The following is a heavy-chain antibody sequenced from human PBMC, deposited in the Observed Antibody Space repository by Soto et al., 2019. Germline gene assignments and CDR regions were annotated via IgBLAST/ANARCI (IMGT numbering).Heavy chain of an antibody. Sequence: GGSLRLSCAASGFTFSSYSMNWVRQAPGKGLEWDSSISSSSSYIYYADSVKGRFTISRDNAKNSLYLQMNSLRAEDTAVYYCARTPGYSYGRTAFLFDYWGQGTLVTVSS. J-gene: IGHJ4*02. CDR2: ISSSSSYI. CDR1: GFTFSSYS. D-gene: IGHD5-18*01. CDR3: ARTPGYSYGRTAFLFDY. V-gene: IGHV3-21*01.